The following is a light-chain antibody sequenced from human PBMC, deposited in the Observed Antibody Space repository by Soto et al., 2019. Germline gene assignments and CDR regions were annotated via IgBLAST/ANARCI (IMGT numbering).Light chain of an antibody. CDR3: SSYTSSSPHV. Sequence: QSVLTQPASVSGSRGQSITISCTGTSSDVGAYNFVSWYQQHPGKLPKLMIFDVSRRPSGVSDRFSGSKSGNTASLTISGLQAEDECDYYCSSYTSSSPHVFGSGTKVTVL. CDR1: SSDVGAYNF. V-gene: IGLV2-14*03. CDR2: DVS. J-gene: IGLJ1*01.